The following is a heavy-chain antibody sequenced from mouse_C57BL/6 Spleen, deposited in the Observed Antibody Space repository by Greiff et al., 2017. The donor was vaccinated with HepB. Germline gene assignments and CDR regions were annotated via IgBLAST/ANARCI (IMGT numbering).Heavy chain of an antibody. V-gene: IGHV7-3*01. D-gene: IGHD2-1*01. CDR3: ASHYGNYGFAY. CDR2: IRNKANGYTT. J-gene: IGHJ3*01. Sequence: DVHLVESGGGLVQPGGSLSLSCAASGFTFTAYYMSWVRQPPGKALEWLGFIRNKANGYTTEYSASVKGRFTISSDNSQSILYLQMNALRAEDSATYYCASHYGNYGFAYWGQGTLVTVSA. CDR1: GFTFTAYY.